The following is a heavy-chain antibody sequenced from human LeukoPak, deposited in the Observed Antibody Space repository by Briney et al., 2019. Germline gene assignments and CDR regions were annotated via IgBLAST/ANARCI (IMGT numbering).Heavy chain of an antibody. D-gene: IGHD3-22*01. CDR1: GGSFSGYY. CDR2: INHSGST. J-gene: IGHJ2*01. CDR3: ARERTMRYFDL. V-gene: IGHV4-34*01. Sequence: PSETLSLTCAVYGGSFSGYYWSWIRQPPGKGLEWIGEINHSGSTNYNPSLKSRVTISVDTSKNQFSLKVSSVTAADTAVYYCARERTMRYFDLWGRGTPVTVSS.